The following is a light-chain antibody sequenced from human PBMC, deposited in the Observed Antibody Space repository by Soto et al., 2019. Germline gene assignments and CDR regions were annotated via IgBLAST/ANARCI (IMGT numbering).Light chain of an antibody. CDR3: SSYACSNNWDG. J-gene: IGLJ1*01. Sequence: QYVLTQPPSAPGSPGQSFTISCTGTSSDVGGFDYVSWYQQHPGKAPKIIIYEVTKRPSGIPDRFSGSKSGSTGSRTVSGLQAEDEADYYCSSYACSNNWDGFGTATKVTVL. CDR1: SSDVGGFDY. CDR2: EVT. V-gene: IGLV2-8*01.